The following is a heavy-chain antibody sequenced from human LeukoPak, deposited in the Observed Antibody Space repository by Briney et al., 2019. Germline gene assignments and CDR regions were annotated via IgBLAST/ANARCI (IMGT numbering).Heavy chain of an antibody. V-gene: IGHV1-2*02. J-gene: IGHJ2*01. CDR2: INPDSGGT. CDR3: ARDSSSFDL. CDR1: GYTFTGNY. D-gene: IGHD6-19*01. Sequence: ASVKVSRKSSGYTFTGNYIHWLRQAPGQGLEWMGRINPDSGGTNYAQKFQGRVTMTRDTSISTAYMELSRLRSDDTAVFYCARDSSSFDLWGPGTLVTVSS.